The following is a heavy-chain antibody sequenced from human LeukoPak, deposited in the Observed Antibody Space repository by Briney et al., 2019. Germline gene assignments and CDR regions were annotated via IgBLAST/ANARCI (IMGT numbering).Heavy chain of an antibody. CDR1: GFTFSSYS. CDR2: ISSSSSYI. CDR3: AREAGLYYGSGKWFDY. V-gene: IGHV3-21*01. Sequence: GGSLRLSCAASGFTFSSYSMNWVRQAPGKGLEWVSSISSSSSYIYYADSVKGRFTISRDNAKNSLYLQMNSLRAEDTAVYYCAREAGLYYGSGKWFDYWGQGTLVTVSS. D-gene: IGHD3-10*01. J-gene: IGHJ4*02.